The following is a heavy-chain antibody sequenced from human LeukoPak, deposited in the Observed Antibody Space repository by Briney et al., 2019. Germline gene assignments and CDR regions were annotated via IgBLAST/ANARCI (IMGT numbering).Heavy chain of an antibody. CDR1: GGSISSSSYY. CDR3: ARDGATVTPVDY. CDR2: IYHSGST. V-gene: IGHV4-39*07. Sequence: SETLSLTCTVSGGSISSSSYYWGWIRQPPGKGLEWIGSIYHSGSTYYNPSLKSRVTISVDTSKNQFSLKLSSVTAADTAVYYCARDGATVTPVDYWGQGTLVTVSS. J-gene: IGHJ4*02. D-gene: IGHD4-17*01.